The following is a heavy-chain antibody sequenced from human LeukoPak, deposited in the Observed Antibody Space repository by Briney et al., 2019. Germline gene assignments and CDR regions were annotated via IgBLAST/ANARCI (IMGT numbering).Heavy chain of an antibody. CDR1: GGSISSYH. V-gene: IGHV4-59*08. Sequence: SETLSLTCTVSGGSISSYHWSWIRQPPGKRLEWIGFIYYSGSTKYNPSLKSRVTMSADTSKNQFSLKLSSVTAADTAVYYCARHPYDSGGYPYYFDYWGQGTLVTVSS. CDR3: ARHPYDSGGYPYYFDY. D-gene: IGHD3-22*01. CDR2: IYYSGST. J-gene: IGHJ4*02.